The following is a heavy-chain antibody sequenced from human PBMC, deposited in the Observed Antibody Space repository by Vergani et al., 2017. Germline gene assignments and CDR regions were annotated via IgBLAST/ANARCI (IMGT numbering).Heavy chain of an antibody. D-gene: IGHD2-2*02. J-gene: IGHJ5*02. CDR3: ARAYGCCSGTSYYRGKNWFDP. CDR2: IIPILGIA. Sequence: QVQLVQSGAEVKKPGSSVKVSCKASGGTFSSYTISWVRQAPGQGLEWMGRIIPILGIANYAQKFQGRVTITADKSTSTAYMELSSLRSEDTAVYYCARAYGCCSGTSYYRGKNWFDPWGQGTVVTVSS. CDR1: GGTFSSYT. V-gene: IGHV1-69*02.